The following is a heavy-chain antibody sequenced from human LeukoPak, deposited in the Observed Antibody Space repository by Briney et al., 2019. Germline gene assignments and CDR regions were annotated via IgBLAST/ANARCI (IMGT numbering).Heavy chain of an antibody. CDR1: GFTFSSYG. CDR2: IWYDGSNK. D-gene: IGHD3-22*01. Sequence: QPGRSLRLSCAASGFTFSSYGMHWVRQAPGKGLEWVAVIWYDGSNKYYADSVKGRFTISRDNSKNTLYLQMNSLRAKDTAVYYCAKGTYYYDSSGYAFDYWGQGTLVTVSS. J-gene: IGHJ4*02. V-gene: IGHV3-33*06. CDR3: AKGTYYYDSSGYAFDY.